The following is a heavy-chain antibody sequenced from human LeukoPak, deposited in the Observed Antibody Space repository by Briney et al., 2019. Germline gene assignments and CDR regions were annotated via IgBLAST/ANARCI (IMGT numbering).Heavy chain of an antibody. J-gene: IGHJ6*04. CDR3: ARVRVDVVRGARYGMDV. D-gene: IGHD3-10*01. CDR1: GETFSDFH. V-gene: IGHV4-34*01. Sequence: PSETLSLTCPVYGETFSDFHWSWIRQSPRKGLDWIGEINHGGSTNYNPSLKSGVTISVDTTKNQFSLRLSSVTAADTAVYYCARVRVDVVRGARYGMDVCGKGTTVTVSS. CDR2: INHGGST.